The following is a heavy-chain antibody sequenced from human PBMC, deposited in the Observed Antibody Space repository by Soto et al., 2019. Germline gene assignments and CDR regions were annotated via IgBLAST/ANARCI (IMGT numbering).Heavy chain of an antibody. CDR2: IIPIFGTA. J-gene: IGHJ4*02. V-gene: IGHV1-69*01. CDR3: ARFLVAHYYGSGIYGNECD. CDR1: GGTFSSYA. Sequence: QVQLVQSGAEVKKPGSSVKVSCKASGGTFSSYAISWVRQAPGQGLEWMGGIIPIFGTAIYAQKFQGRVTITADEAMSTAYMEMSSLRSEDTAVYYCARFLVAHYYGSGIYGNECDWGRGTLVTVSS. D-gene: IGHD3-10*01.